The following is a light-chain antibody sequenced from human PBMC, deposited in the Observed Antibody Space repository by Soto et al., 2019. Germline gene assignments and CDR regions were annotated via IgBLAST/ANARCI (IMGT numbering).Light chain of an antibody. CDR3: QQYGSSPRT. V-gene: IGKV3D-20*01. Sequence: DIVMTQSPATLSVSPGERATLSCRASQSISDTLAWYQQRAGQAPRLLIYHASARVTGIPDRFSGSGSGTDFTLTISRLEPEDFAVYYCQQYGSSPRTFGRGTKVDIK. CDR1: QSISDT. CDR2: HAS. J-gene: IGKJ1*01.